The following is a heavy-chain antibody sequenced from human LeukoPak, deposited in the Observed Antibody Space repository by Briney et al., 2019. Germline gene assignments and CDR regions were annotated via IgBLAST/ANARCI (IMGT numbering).Heavy chain of an antibody. Sequence: SETLSLTCTVSGGSISSSSYYWGWIRQPPGKGLEWIGSIYYSGSTYYNPSLKSRVTISVDTSKNQFSLKLSSVTAADTAVYYCARHDSSGLNYWGQGTLVTVSS. D-gene: IGHD3-22*01. CDR3: ARHDSSGLNY. V-gene: IGHV4-39*01. J-gene: IGHJ4*02. CDR2: IYYSGST. CDR1: GGSISSSSYY.